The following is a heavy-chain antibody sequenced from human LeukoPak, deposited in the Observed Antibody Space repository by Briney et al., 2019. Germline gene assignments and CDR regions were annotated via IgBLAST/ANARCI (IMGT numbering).Heavy chain of an antibody. CDR1: GGSISSYF. D-gene: IGHD3-16*01. V-gene: IGHV4-59*01. Sequence: SETLSLTCTVSGGSISSYFWSWIRQPPGKGLEWIGYVYYSGSTNYNPSLKSRVTISVDTSKKQFSLKLSSATAADTAAYYCARVLDLSKRGLDAFDIWGQGTMVTVSS. CDR2: VYYSGST. CDR3: ARVLDLSKRGLDAFDI. J-gene: IGHJ3*02.